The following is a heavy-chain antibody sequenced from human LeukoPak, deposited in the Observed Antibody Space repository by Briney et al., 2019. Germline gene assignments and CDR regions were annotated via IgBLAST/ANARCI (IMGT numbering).Heavy chain of an antibody. J-gene: IGHJ4*02. CDR2: IYYSGST. Sequence: SETLSLTCTVSGGSISSSSYYWGWIRQPPGKGLEWIGSIYYSGSTYYNPSLKSRVSISVDTSKNQFSLKLSSVTAADTAVYYCARVPRPSYGGNLSYYFDYWGQGTLVTVSS. CDR3: ARVPRPSYGGNLSYYFDY. V-gene: IGHV4-39*07. CDR1: GGSISSSSYY. D-gene: IGHD4-23*01.